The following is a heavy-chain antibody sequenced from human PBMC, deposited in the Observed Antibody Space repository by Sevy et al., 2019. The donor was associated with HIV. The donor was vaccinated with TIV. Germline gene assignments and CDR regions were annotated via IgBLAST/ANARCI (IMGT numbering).Heavy chain of an antibody. CDR1: GYTFTSYA. Sequence: ASVKVSCKASGYTFTSYAMNWVRQAPGQGLEWMGWINTNTWNPTYAQGFTGRFVFSLDTSVSTAYLQISSLKAEDTAVYYCARVLSRAVAGTYYFDYWGQGTLVTVSS. D-gene: IGHD6-19*01. J-gene: IGHJ4*02. CDR3: ARVLSRAVAGTYYFDY. CDR2: INTNTWNP. V-gene: IGHV7-4-1*02.